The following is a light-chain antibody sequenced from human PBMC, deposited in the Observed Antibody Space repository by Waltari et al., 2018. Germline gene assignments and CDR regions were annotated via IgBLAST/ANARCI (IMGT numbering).Light chain of an antibody. Sequence: QSVLTQPPSASGPPGPRGTIPCSGSRSTIGRSFVNWYQQPPGTAPKLVIYNNNKRPSGVPDRFSGSKYGTSASLAISGLQSEDEADYYCAGWDGSLNGYVFGAATKVTVL. CDR2: NNN. CDR1: RSTIGRSF. CDR3: AGWDGSLNGYV. V-gene: IGLV1-44*01. J-gene: IGLJ1*01.